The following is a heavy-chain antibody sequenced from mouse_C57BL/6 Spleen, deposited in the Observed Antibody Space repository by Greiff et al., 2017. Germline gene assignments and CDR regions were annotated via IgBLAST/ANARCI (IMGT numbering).Heavy chain of an antibody. CDR3: AIGRNYGGDY. D-gene: IGHD2-1*01. CDR2: IYPGDGDT. J-gene: IGHJ2*01. V-gene: IGHV1-80*01. Sequence: VKLVESGAELVKPGASVKISCKASGYAFSSYWMNWVKQRPGKGLEWIGQIYPGDGDTNYNGKFKGKATLTADKSSSTAYMQLSSLTSEDSAVYFCAIGRNYGGDYWGQGTTLTVSS. CDR1: GYAFSSYW.